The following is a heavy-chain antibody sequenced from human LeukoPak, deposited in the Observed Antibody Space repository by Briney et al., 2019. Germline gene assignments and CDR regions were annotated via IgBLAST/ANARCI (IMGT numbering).Heavy chain of an antibody. J-gene: IGHJ4*02. CDR2: ISAYNGNT. Sequence: GASVKVSCKASGYTFTSYGISWVRQAPGQGLEWMGWISAYNGNTNYAQKLQGRVTMTTDTSTSTAYMELSRLRSDDTAVYYCASSQGDDYGDYRPFDYWGQGTLVTISS. V-gene: IGHV1-18*01. CDR3: ASSQGDDYGDYRPFDY. D-gene: IGHD4-17*01. CDR1: GYTFTSYG.